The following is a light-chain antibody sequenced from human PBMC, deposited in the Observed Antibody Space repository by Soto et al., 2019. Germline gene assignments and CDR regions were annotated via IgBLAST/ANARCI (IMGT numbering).Light chain of an antibody. CDR3: CSDAGSRL. V-gene: IGLV2-23*02. Sequence: QSALTQPASVSGSPGQSITISCTGTSSDVGNYNLVSWYQQHPGKAPKLIIYDVSQRPSGVSNRFSGSKSGNTASLTISGLQAEDEADYYCCSDAGSRLFGGGTKLTVL. CDR1: SSDVGNYNL. J-gene: IGLJ2*01. CDR2: DVS.